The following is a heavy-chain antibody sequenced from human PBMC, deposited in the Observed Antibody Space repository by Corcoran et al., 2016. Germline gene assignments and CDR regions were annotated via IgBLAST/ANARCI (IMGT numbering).Heavy chain of an antibody. Sequence: QVQLVESGGGVVQPGRSLRLSCAASEFTFSSYGMHWVRQAPGKGLEWVAIISYDGSNKYYADSVKGRFTISRDNSKNTLYLQMNSLRVEDTAVYYCAKGKIFGVVTPPALGRMDVWGQGTSVTVSS. CDR3: AKGKIFGVVTPPALGRMDV. J-gene: IGHJ6*02. CDR2: ISYDGSNK. V-gene: IGHV3-30*18. CDR1: EFTFSSYG. D-gene: IGHD3-3*01.